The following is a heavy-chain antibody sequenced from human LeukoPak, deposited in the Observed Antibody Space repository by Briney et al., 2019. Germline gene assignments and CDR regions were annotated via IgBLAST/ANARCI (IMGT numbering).Heavy chain of an antibody. CDR3: ATGIGPHYGDPPRHFDY. CDR2: IYYSGST. V-gene: IGHV4-39*01. D-gene: IGHD4-17*01. CDR1: GGSISSSSYY. Sequence: KPSETLSLTCTVSGGSISSSSYYWGWIRQPPGKGLEWIGSIYYSGSTYYNPSLKSRVTISVDTSKNQFSLKLSSVTAADTAVYYCATGIGPHYGDPPRHFDYWGQGTLVTVSS. J-gene: IGHJ4*02.